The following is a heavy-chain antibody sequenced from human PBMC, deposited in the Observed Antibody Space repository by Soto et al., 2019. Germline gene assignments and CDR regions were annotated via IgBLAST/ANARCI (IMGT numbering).Heavy chain of an antibody. Sequence: EVQLVESGGGLVQPGRSLRLSCVAAGFTFDDYAMHWVRQVPGEGLEWVSGISWNSGRLNYADSVQGRFTISRDNAKKGLYVQKNRLEAGVTAFNFFVKEFGGSHWGGHFDSWGQGALVTVSS. CDR2: ISWNSGRL. J-gene: IGHJ4*02. V-gene: IGHV3-9*01. CDR1: GFTFDDYA. CDR3: VKEFGGSHWGGHFDS. D-gene: IGHD3-16*01.